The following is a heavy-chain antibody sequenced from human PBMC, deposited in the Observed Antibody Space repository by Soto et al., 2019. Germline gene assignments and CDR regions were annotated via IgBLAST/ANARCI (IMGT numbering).Heavy chain of an antibody. Sequence: SETLSLTCTVSGGSISTYYWNWIRQPPGKGLEWIGYIYYGGSANYNPSLKSRVTISVDTSKKQFSLKLSSVTAADTAVYYCARGGHCTNGVCSALDYWGQGTLVTGSS. CDR1: GGSISTYY. J-gene: IGHJ4*02. CDR2: IYYGGSA. D-gene: IGHD2-8*01. V-gene: IGHV4-59*08. CDR3: ARGGHCTNGVCSALDY.